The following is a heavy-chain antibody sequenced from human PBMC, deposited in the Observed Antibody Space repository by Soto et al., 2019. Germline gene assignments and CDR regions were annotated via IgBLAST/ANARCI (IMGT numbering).Heavy chain of an antibody. CDR3: AAPAVDTAMAFDY. D-gene: IGHD5-18*01. CDR2: IVVGSGNT. V-gene: IGHV1-58*01. Sequence: QMQLVQSGPEVKKPGTSVKVSCKASGFTFTSSAVQWVRQARGQRLEWIGWIVVGSGNTNYAQKFQERVTITRDMSTSTAYMELSSLRSEDTAVYYCAAPAVDTAMAFDYWGQGTLVTVSS. CDR1: GFTFTSSA. J-gene: IGHJ4*02.